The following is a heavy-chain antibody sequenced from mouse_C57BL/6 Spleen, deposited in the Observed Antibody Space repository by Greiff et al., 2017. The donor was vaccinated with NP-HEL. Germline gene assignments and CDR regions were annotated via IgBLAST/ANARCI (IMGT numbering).Heavy chain of an antibody. D-gene: IGHD2-5*01. CDR1: GFSLTSYG. CDR2: IWGDGST. CDR3: AKGESNYYFDY. J-gene: IGHJ2*01. Sequence: VHLVESGPGLVAPPQSLSITCTVSGFSLTSYGVSWVRQPPGKGLEWLGVIWGDGSTNYHSALISRLSLSKDNSKSQVFLKLNSLQTDDTATYYCAKGESNYYFDYWGQGTTLTVSS. V-gene: IGHV2-3*01.